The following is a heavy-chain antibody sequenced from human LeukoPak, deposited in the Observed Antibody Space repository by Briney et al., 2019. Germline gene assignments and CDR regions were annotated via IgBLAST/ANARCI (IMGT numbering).Heavy chain of an antibody. CDR2: IIPIFGTA. CDR1: GYTFTSYY. J-gene: IGHJ3*02. CDR3: ANYDFWSGYYTLQGAFDI. V-gene: IGHV1-69*13. D-gene: IGHD3-3*01. Sequence: SVKVSCKASGYTFTSYYMHWVRQAPGQGLEWMGGIIPIFGTANYAQKFQGRVTITADESTSTAYMELSSLRSEDTAVYYCANYDFWSGYYTLQGAFDIWGQGTMVTVSS.